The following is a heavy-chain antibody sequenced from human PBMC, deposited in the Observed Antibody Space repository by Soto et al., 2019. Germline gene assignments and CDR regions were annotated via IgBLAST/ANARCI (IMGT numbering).Heavy chain of an antibody. Sequence: QVQLVQSGAEVKKPGSSVKVSCKASGGTFSSYAISWVRQAPGQGLEWMEGIIPIFGTANYAQKFQGRVTITADESTSTAYMELSSLRSEDTAVYSCASRGSRYYDILTGYRGYFDYWGQGTLVTVSS. D-gene: IGHD3-9*01. V-gene: IGHV1-69*01. CDR2: IIPIFGTA. CDR3: ASRGSRYYDILTGYRGYFDY. CDR1: GGTFSSYA. J-gene: IGHJ4*02.